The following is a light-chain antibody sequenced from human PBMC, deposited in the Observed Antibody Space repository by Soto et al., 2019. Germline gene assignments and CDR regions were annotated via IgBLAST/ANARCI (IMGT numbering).Light chain of an antibody. CDR2: GAT. Sequence: EIVMTQSPGTLSVSPGEGATLSCRASESISVNLAWYQQKPGQAPKLLIFGATSRATGVPARFSGSGSVTDFSLPISSPQSEDFAVYYCQQYNIWPSTFGQGTKLEIK. CDR3: QQYNIWPST. V-gene: IGKV3-15*01. CDR1: ESISVN. J-gene: IGKJ2*01.